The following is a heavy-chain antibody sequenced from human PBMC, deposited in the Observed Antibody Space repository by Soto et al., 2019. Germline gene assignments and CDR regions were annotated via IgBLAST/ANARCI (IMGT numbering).Heavy chain of an antibody. D-gene: IGHD2-2*02. Sequence: GASVKVSCKDSGYTFTSYGISWVRQAPGQGLEWMGWISAYNGNTNYAQKLQGRVTMTTDTSTSTAYMELRSLRSEDTAVYYCARDAGHIVVVPAAIEAWFDPWGQGTLVTVSS. V-gene: IGHV1-18*04. CDR2: ISAYNGNT. CDR3: ARDAGHIVVVPAAIEAWFDP. CDR1: GYTFTSYG. J-gene: IGHJ5*02.